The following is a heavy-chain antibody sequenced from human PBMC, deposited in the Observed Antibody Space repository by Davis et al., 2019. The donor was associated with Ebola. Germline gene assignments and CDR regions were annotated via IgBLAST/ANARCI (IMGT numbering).Heavy chain of an antibody. CDR3: VREYCDSTFCYGGDY. V-gene: IGHV1-18*01. CDR2: ISCKYGNT. J-gene: IGHJ4*02. CDR1: GYIFTSFG. D-gene: IGHD2/OR15-2a*01. Sequence: ASVKVSCKASGYIFTSFGISWVRQAPGQGLEWLGWISCKYGNTNYNQKFQGRLTMTTDTSTTTAYMELRSLTSDDTAIYYCVREYCDSTFCYGGDYWGQGTLVSVSS.